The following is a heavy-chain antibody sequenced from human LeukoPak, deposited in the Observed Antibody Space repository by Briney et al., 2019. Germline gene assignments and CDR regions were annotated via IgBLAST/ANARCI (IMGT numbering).Heavy chain of an antibody. D-gene: IGHD6-19*01. V-gene: IGHV4-34*01. CDR3: ARCRISGWYGSYAKNWFDP. CDR1: GGSFSGYY. J-gene: IGHJ5*02. CDR2: INHSGST. Sequence: PSETLSLTCAVYGGSFSGYYWSWIRQPPGKGLEWIGEINHSGSTNYNPSLKSRVTISVDTSKNQFSLKLSSVTAADTAVYYCARCRISGWYGSYAKNWFDPWGQGTLVTVSS.